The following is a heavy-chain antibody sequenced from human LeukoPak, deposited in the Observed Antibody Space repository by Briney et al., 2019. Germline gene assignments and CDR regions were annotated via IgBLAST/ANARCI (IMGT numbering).Heavy chain of an antibody. CDR1: GFTFSSYW. V-gene: IGHV3-7*01. CDR3: ARDPRDDFHSSWYYNNMNTGGFDY. Sequence: TGGSLRLSCAASGFTFSSYWMSWVRQAPGKGLEWVANIKQDGSEKYYVDSVKGRFTISRDNAKNSLYLQMNSLRAEDTAVYYCARDPRDDFHSSWYYNNMNTGGFDYWGQGTLVTVSS. CDR2: IKQDGSEK. J-gene: IGHJ4*02. D-gene: IGHD6-13*01.